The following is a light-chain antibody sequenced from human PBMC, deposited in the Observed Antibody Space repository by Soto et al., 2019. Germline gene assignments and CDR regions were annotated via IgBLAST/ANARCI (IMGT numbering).Light chain of an antibody. CDR3: QQSYSTPQT. CDR2: AAS. V-gene: IGKV1-39*01. J-gene: IGKJ1*01. Sequence: DIQMTQSPSSLSASVENRFIITCRASQSISNYLNWYQQKPGKAPKVLIYAASSLQGGVPSRFSGSRSGTDFTLTISSLQPEDFATYYCQQSYSTPQTFGQGTKVDIK. CDR1: QSISNY.